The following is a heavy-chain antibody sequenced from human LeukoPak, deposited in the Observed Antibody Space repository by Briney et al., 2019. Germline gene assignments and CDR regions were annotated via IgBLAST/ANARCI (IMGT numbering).Heavy chain of an antibody. CDR2: IIVYNGNT. D-gene: IGHD2-2*01. J-gene: IGHJ4*02. CDR1: GYTFTSYG. Sequence: ASVKVSCKASGYTFTSYGISWVRQAPGQGLEWMWWIIVYNGNTNYAQKLQGRVTMTTDTSTSTAYMELRSLRSDDTAVYYCARVECSSTSCYSRYYFDYWGQGTLVTVSS. CDR3: ARVECSSTSCYSRYYFDY. V-gene: IGHV1-18*04.